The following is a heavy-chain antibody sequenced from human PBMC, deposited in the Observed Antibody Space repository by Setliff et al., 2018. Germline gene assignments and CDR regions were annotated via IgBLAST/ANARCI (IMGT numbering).Heavy chain of an antibody. V-gene: IGHV4-39*07. J-gene: IGHJ6*02. D-gene: IGHD3-22*01. CDR2: IHYSGST. Sequence: PSETLSLTCTVSGGSISSSSYYWGWIRQPPGKGLEWIGSIHYSGSTYYNPSLKSRVTISIDTSKNQFSLKLSSVTAADTAVYYCARGGYYYDSSGYYQASYYYYYGMDVWGQGTTVTVSS. CDR3: ARGGYYYDSSGYYQASYYYYYGMDV. CDR1: GGSISSSSYY.